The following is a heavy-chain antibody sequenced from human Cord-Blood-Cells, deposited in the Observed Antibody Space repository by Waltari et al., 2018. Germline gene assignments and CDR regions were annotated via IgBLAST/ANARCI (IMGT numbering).Heavy chain of an antibody. CDR1: GYPFTSSY. CDR3: AREYSSSSGYYGMDV. J-gene: IGHJ6*02. Sequence: QVQLVQSGAEVKKPGASVKVSCKASGYPFTSSYMHWVRHAPGQGLEWMGIINPSGGSTSYAQKFQGRVTMTRDTSTSTVYMELSSLRSEDTAVYYCAREYSSSSGYYGMDVWGQGTTVTVSS. D-gene: IGHD6-6*01. V-gene: IGHV1-46*01. CDR2: INPSGGST.